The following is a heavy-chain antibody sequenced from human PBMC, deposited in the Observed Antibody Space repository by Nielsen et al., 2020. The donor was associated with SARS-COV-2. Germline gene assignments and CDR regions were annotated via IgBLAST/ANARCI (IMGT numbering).Heavy chain of an antibody. D-gene: IGHD6-13*01. CDR2: ISSSGSTI. CDR1: GFTFNSYE. V-gene: IGHV3-48*03. Sequence: GESLKISCAASGFTFNSYEMNWVRQAPGKGLEWVSYISSSGSTIYYADSVKGRLTISRDNAKNSLYLQMNSLRAEDTAVYYCARIASGWYLGYYFDYWGQGTLVTVSS. J-gene: IGHJ4*02. CDR3: ARIASGWYLGYYFDY.